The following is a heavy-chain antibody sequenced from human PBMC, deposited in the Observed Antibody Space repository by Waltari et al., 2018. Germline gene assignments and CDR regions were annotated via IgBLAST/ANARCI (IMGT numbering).Heavy chain of an antibody. Sequence: EVQLVESGGGLVKPGGSLRLSCAASGFTFSSYSMNWVRQAPGKGLEWVSSISRSSSYIYYADSVKGRFTISRDNAKNSLYLQMNSLRAEDTAVYYCARDRLRNGDYSVGMDVWGQGTTVTVSS. V-gene: IGHV3-21*01. CDR3: ARDRLRNGDYSVGMDV. CDR2: ISRSSSYI. J-gene: IGHJ6*02. CDR1: GFTFSSYS. D-gene: IGHD4-17*01.